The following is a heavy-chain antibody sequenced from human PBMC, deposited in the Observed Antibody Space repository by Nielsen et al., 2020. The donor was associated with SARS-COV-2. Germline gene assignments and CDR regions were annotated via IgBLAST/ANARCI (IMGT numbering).Heavy chain of an antibody. CDR3: ARARELYRWFDA. CDR2: IYSGGST. V-gene: IGHV3-53*01. D-gene: IGHD3-10*01. Sequence: GESLKISCAASGFTVSSNYMSWVRQAPGKGLEWVSVIYSGGSTYYADSVKGRFTISRDNSKNTLYLQMNSLRADDTAVYYCARARELYRWFDAWGQGTLVTVSS. CDR1: GFTVSSNY. J-gene: IGHJ5*02.